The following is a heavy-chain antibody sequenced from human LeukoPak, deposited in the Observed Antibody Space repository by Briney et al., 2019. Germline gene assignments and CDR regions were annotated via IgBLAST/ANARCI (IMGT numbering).Heavy chain of an antibody. Sequence: PGGSLRLSCAASGFTFSSYSMNWVRQAPGKGLEWVSYISTGSGTTYYADSVRGRFTISRDNAKNSLYLQMNWLRDEDTAVYYCARGYNNGYTHWGQGILVIVSS. CDR2: ISTGSGTT. J-gene: IGHJ4*02. CDR3: ARGYNNGYTH. D-gene: IGHD5-18*01. V-gene: IGHV3-48*02. CDR1: GFTFSSYS.